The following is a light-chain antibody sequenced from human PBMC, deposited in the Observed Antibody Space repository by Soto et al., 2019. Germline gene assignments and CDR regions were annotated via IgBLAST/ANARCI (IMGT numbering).Light chain of an antibody. CDR3: QQYKSWRT. V-gene: IGKV3-15*01. CDR1: QSVSSN. Sequence: IVVSVSPATLSVSPGERATLSCRASQSVSSNLAWYQQKPGQAPRRLIYGASTRVAGIPARFSGSGSGTEFTLTISALQSEDFGIYYCQQYKSWRTFGQGTKVDI. CDR2: GAS. J-gene: IGKJ1*01.